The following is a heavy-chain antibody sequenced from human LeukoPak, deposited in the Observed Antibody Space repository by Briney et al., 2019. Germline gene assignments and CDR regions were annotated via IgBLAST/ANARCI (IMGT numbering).Heavy chain of an antibody. CDR1: RYTFTRHY. CDR2: INPTGTSS. CDR3: ARDNSLQDMAWWFDP. D-gene: IGHD5-24*01. V-gene: IGHV1-46*01. Sequence: GASVKVSCKSSRYTFTRHYLHWVRQAPGQGLEWVGLINPTGTSSWSAQKFQGRVTLTRDMSTSTDYMELSSLRSEDTAVYYCARDNSLQDMAWWFDPWGQGTLVIVSS. J-gene: IGHJ5*02.